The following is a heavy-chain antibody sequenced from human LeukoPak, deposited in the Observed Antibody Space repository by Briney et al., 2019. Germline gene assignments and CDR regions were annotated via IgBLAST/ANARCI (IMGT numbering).Heavy chain of an antibody. D-gene: IGHD4-17*01. CDR1: GYTFTGYY. CDR2: INPNSGGT. V-gene: IGHV1-2*02. CDR3: ARDDYGDCYTY. Sequence: GASVNVSCKASGYTFTGYYIHWVRQAPGQGLEWMGWINPNSGGTNYAQKYQGRVTMTRDMSISTAYMELSRLRSDDTAVYYCARDDYGDCYTYWGQGTLVTVSS. J-gene: IGHJ4*02.